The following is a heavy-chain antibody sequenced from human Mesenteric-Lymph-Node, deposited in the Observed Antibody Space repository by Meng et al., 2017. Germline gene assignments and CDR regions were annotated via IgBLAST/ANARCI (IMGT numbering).Heavy chain of an antibody. V-gene: IGHV1-2*06. J-gene: IGHJ4*02. CDR2: INPNSGGT. CDR1: GYTFTGYY. Sequence: QVPLVQSGAVVQKPGASVKVSCKASGYTFTGYYMPWVRQAPGQGLEWMGRINPNSGGTNYAQKFQGRVTMTRDTSISTAYMELSRLRSDDTAVYYCARVPITMIVVVITTYFDYWGQGTLVTVSS. D-gene: IGHD3-22*01. CDR3: ARVPITMIVVVITTYFDY.